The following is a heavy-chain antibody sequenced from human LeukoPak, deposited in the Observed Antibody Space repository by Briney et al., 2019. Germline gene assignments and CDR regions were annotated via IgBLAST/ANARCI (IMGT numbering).Heavy chain of an antibody. V-gene: IGHV4-34*01. CDR1: GGSFSGYY. D-gene: IGHD3-9*01. Sequence: PSETLSLTCAAYGGSFSGYYWSWVRQPPGKGLEWMGEIKHSGSTNYNPSLKSRVTISVDTSKHQFSLKLSSVTAADTAVYYCARGLRPSRLGLDYWGQGTLVTVSS. J-gene: IGHJ4*02. CDR2: IKHSGST. CDR3: ARGLRPSRLGLDY.